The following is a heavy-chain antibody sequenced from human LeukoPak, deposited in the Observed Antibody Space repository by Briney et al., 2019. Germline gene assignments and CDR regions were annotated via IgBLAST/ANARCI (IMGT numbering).Heavy chain of an antibody. Sequence: GGSLRLSCAASGFTFSKAWMSWVRQAPGKGLEWVGRIKSKIDGGTTDYAATVKGRFTISRDDSKNTLYLQMNSMKTEDTGVYYCTMFYTSSWYAFDIWGQGTVVTVPS. CDR1: GFTFSKAW. CDR3: TMFYTSSWYAFDI. CDR2: IKSKIDGGTT. V-gene: IGHV3-15*01. D-gene: IGHD6-13*01. J-gene: IGHJ3*02.